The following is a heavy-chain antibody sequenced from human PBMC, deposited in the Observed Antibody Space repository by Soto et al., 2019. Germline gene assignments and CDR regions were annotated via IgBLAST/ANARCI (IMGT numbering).Heavy chain of an antibody. CDR3: ARDNSGNLDY. D-gene: IGHD1-26*01. CDR1: GFTFSSYG. Sequence: QVQLVESGGGVVQPGRSLRLSCAASGFTFSSYGMHWVRQAPGKGLEWVAVIWYDGSNKYYADSVKGRFTISRDNSKNALYLQMISLRAEDTAVYYCARDNSGNLDYWGQGTLVTVSS. J-gene: IGHJ4*02. V-gene: IGHV3-33*01. CDR2: IWYDGSNK.